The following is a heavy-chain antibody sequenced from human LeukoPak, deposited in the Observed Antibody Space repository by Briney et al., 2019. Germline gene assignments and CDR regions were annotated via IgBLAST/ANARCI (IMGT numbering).Heavy chain of an antibody. CDR3: ASVGIYSPGIYYYYMDV. D-gene: IGHD1-26*01. CDR2: INHSGST. CDR1: GGSFSGYY. V-gene: IGHV4-34*01. J-gene: IGHJ6*03. Sequence: SETLSLTCAVYGGSFSGYYWSWIRQPPGKGLEWIGEINHSGSTSYNPSLKSRVTISVDTSKNQFSPKLSSVTAADTAVYYCASVGIYSPGIYYYYMDVWGKGTTVTVSS.